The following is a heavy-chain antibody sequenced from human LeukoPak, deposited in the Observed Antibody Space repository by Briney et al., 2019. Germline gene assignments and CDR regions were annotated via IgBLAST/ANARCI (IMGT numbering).Heavy chain of an antibody. CDR2: INSDGSST. D-gene: IGHD3-10*01. V-gene: IGHV3-74*01. J-gene: IGHJ4*02. Sequence: GGSLRLSCAASGFTFSSYWMHWVRQAPGKGLVWVSRINSDGSSTGYADSVKGRFTSARDNAKRTLYLQMNRLRAEDTAVYYCARAPGSISLYWGQGTLVTVSS. CDR3: ARAPGSISLY. CDR1: GFTFSSYW.